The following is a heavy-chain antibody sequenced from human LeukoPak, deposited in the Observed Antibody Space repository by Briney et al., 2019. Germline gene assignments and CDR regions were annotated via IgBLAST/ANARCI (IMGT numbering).Heavy chain of an antibody. D-gene: IGHD6-13*01. V-gene: IGHV3-73*01. J-gene: IGHJ4*02. CDR2: IRSKADT. Sequence: PGGSLELSCAASGFTFSGSAIHWVRQASGRGLEWVGRIRSKADTAYAASVKGRFTISRDDSRNTAYLQMNSLQTEDTAVYYCARGQQPPNIYFFDYWGQGTLVTVSS. CDR3: ARGQQPPNIYFFDY. CDR1: GFTFSGSA.